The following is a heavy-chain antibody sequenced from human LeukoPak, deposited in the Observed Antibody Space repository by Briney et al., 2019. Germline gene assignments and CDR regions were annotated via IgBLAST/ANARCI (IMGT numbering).Heavy chain of an antibody. Sequence: ASVKVSCKASGGTFSSYAISWVRQAPGQGLEWMGGIIPIFGTANYAQKFQGRVTITADKSTSTAYMELSSLRSEDTAVYYCARGLSEYYYGSGSYSFDYWGQGTLVTVSS. CDR1: GGTFSSYA. J-gene: IGHJ4*02. D-gene: IGHD3-10*01. CDR3: ARGLSEYYYGSGSYSFDY. V-gene: IGHV1-69*06. CDR2: IIPIFGTA.